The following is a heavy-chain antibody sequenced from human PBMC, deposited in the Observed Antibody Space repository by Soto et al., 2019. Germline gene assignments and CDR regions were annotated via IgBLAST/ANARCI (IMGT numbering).Heavy chain of an antibody. CDR3: AKDGSHLAVAGTSPTSYFYGLAV. V-gene: IGHV3-30*18. Sequence: QVQLVESGGGVVQPGRSLRLSCAASGFTFSVYGMHWVRQAPGKGLEWVALVSYDGSIKYYADSVKGRFTISRDNSKNTLYLQMKSLRVEETAVYYCAKDGSHLAVAGTSPTSYFYGLAVWGQGTTVTVSS. J-gene: IGHJ6*02. CDR2: VSYDGSIK. CDR1: GFTFSVYG. D-gene: IGHD6-19*01.